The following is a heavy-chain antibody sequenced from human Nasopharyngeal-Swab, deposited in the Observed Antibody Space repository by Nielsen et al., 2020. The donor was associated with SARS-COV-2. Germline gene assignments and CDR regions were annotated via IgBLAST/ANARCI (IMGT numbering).Heavy chain of an antibody. CDR2: IYWDDDK. J-gene: IGHJ3*02. Sequence: SGPTLVKPTQTLTLTCTFSGFSLSTSGVGVGWIRQPPGKALEWLALIYWDDDKRYSPSLKSRLTITKDTSKNQVVLTMTNMDPVDTATYYCARRTVTDFRDAFDIWGQGTMVTVSS. CDR3: ARRTVTDFRDAFDI. D-gene: IGHD4-17*01. V-gene: IGHV2-5*02. CDR1: GFSLSTSGVG.